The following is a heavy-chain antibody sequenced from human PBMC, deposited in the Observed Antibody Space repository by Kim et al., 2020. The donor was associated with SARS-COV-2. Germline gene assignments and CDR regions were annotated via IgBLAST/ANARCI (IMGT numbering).Heavy chain of an antibody. V-gene: IGHV4-59*13. J-gene: IGHJ4*02. CDR3: ARAVRITIFGVVSHFAY. D-gene: IGHD3-3*01. Sequence: SETLSLTCTVSGGSISSYSWSWIRQPPGKGLEWIGYIYYRGSTNSNPSLKSRVTISVDTSKNQFSLKLRSVTAADTAVYYCARAVRITIFGVVSHFAYWGQGTLVTVSS. CDR1: GGSISSYS. CDR2: IYYRGST.